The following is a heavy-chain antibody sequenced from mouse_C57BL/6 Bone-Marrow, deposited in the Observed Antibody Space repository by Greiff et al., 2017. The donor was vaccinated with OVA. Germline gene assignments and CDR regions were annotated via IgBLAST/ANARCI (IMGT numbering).Heavy chain of an antibody. CDR2: IDPETGGT. CDR1: GYTFTDYE. CDR3: TRVRGDPYSFDY. D-gene: IGHD3-3*01. J-gene: IGHJ2*01. Sequence: QVQLKESGAELVRPGASVTLSCKASGYTFTDYEMHWVKQTPVHGLEWIGAIDPETGGTAYNQKFKGKAILTADKSSSTAYMELRSLTSEDSAVYYSTRVRGDPYSFDYSGQGTTLTVSS. V-gene: IGHV1-15*01.